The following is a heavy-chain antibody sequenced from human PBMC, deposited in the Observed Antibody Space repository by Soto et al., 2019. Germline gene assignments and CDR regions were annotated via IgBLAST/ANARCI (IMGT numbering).Heavy chain of an antibody. CDR1: GGSSNNYH. D-gene: IGHD3-3*01. CDR2: IYYSGST. Sequence: SETLSLTCTVSGGSSNNYHWNWIRKPPGKGLEWIGYIYYSGSTYYNPSLKSRVTISVDTSKDQFSLKLSSVTAADTAVYYCARGRPYDFWSGYYSNWFDPWGQGTLVTVSS. J-gene: IGHJ5*02. CDR3: ARGRPYDFWSGYYSNWFDP. V-gene: IGHV4-30-4*01.